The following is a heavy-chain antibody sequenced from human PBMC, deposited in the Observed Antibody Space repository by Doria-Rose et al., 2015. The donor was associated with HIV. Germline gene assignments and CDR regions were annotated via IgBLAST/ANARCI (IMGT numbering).Heavy chain of an antibody. D-gene: IGHD6-13*01. CDR2: IFSDDER. J-gene: IGHJ4*02. Sequence: QITLKESGPALVKPTETLTLTCTVSGVSLSSPGMVVSWIRQPPGKALEWLANIFSDDERSYKTSLKSRLTISRGTSKSQVVPTMTDMDPVDTATYYCARIKSSRWYHKYYFDFWGQGTLVIVSA. CDR1: GVSLSSPGMV. CDR3: ARIKSSRWYHKYYFDF. V-gene: IGHV2-26*01.